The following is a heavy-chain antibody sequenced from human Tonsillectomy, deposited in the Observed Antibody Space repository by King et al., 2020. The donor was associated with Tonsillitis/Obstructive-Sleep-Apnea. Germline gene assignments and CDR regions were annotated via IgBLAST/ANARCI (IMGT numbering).Heavy chain of an antibody. CDR3: ARLWGGWSGSYYRSPFDY. D-gene: IGHD3-10*01. V-gene: IGHV4-39*01. CDR2: IYYSGST. Sequence: QLQESGPGLVKPSETLSLTCTVSGGSISSSSYYWGWIRQPPGKGLEWIGSIYYSGSTYYNPSLKSRVTISVDTSKNQFSLKLSSVTAADTAVYYCARLWGGWSGSYYRSPFDYWGQGTLVTVSS. J-gene: IGHJ4*02. CDR1: GGSISSSSYY.